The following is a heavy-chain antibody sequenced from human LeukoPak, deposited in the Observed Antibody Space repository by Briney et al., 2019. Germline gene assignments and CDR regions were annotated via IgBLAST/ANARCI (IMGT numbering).Heavy chain of an antibody. Sequence: GGSLRLSCAGSGFTLSSNWMHWVRQAPGKGAEWVAVISYDGSNKYYADSVKGRFTISRDNSKNTLYLQMNSLRAEDTAVYYCAKEVFGVVIIGIDYWGQGTLVTVSS. CDR1: GFTLSSNW. V-gene: IGHV3-30*18. CDR2: ISYDGSNK. CDR3: AKEVFGVVIIGIDY. J-gene: IGHJ4*02. D-gene: IGHD3-3*01.